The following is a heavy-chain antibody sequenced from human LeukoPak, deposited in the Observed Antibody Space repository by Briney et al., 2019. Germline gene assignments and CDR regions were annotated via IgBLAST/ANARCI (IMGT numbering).Heavy chain of an antibody. CDR3: ARELKVGNTGYYFDS. Sequence: PSETLSLTCDVSSGSINNYYWSWIRQPPGKGLEWIGYIYYSGSTDYNPSFKSRVTLVLDTSKNQFSLRLSSVTAADTAVYYCARELKVGNTGYYFDSWGQGILVTVSS. CDR2: IYYSGST. CDR1: SGSINNYY. J-gene: IGHJ4*02. D-gene: IGHD2/OR15-2a*01. V-gene: IGHV4-59*01.